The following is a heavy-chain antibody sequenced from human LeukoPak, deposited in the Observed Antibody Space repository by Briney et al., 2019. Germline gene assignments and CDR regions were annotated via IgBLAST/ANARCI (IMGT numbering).Heavy chain of an antibody. CDR1: GGSISSGSYY. Sequence: PSETLSLTCTVSGGSISSGSYYWSWIRQPAGKGLEWIGRIYTSGSTNYNPSLKSRVTISVDTSKNQFSLNLTSVTAADTAVYYCARDPTSYNSGQEDYWGQGTLVTVSS. CDR3: ARDPTSYNSGQEDY. CDR2: IYTSGST. V-gene: IGHV4-61*02. D-gene: IGHD1-1*01. J-gene: IGHJ4*02.